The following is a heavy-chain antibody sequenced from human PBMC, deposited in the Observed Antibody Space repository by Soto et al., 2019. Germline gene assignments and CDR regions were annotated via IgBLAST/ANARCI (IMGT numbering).Heavy chain of an antibody. D-gene: IGHD3-22*01. CDR1: GFTFSSYA. V-gene: IGHV3-23*01. CDR2: ISGSGGST. CDR3: AKAGEYYYDSSGYGAFGI. Sequence: GGSLRLSCAASGFTFSSYAMSWVRRASGKGLEWVSAISGSGGSTYYADSVKGRFTISRDNSKNTLYLQMNSLRAEDTAVYYCAKAGEYYYDSSGYGAFGIWGQGTMVTVSS. J-gene: IGHJ3*02.